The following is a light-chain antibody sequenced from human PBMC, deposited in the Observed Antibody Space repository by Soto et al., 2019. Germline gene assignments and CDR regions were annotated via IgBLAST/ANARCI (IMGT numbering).Light chain of an antibody. CDR2: TTN. J-gene: IGLJ1*01. V-gene: IGLV1-44*01. CDR3: AAWDDRLDGHV. Sequence: QAVLTQPHSASGTPGQRVTISCSGSSSNIGTSSVHWFQQLPGTAPKLLISTTNQRPSGVPERFSGSKSGTSASLAISGLQSDDEADYCCAAWDDRLDGHVFGTGTKLTVL. CDR1: SSNIGTSS.